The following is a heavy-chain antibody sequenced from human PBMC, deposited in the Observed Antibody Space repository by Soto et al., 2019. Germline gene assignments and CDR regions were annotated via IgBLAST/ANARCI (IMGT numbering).Heavy chain of an antibody. CDR1: GGSIGSRDW. Sequence: SETLSVTCAVSGGSIGSRDWWTWVRQPPGKGLEWIGEISHSGGTNYNLSLKSRVSMSVDKSKTRFSLKLSSVTAADTAVYYCPTWCIAVAGTRSDYWGPGTLVTVSS. J-gene: IGHJ4*02. V-gene: IGHV4-4*02. D-gene: IGHD6-19*01. CDR3: PTWCIAVAGTRSDY. CDR2: ISHSGGT.